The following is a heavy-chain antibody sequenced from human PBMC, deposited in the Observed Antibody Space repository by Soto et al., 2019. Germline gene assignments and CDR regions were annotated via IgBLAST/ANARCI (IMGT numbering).Heavy chain of an antibody. CDR1: GGSVGSGSYY. D-gene: IGHD4-17*01. Sequence: PSETLSLTCTVSGGSVGSGSYYWSWIRQPPGKGLEWIGYIYYSGTTNYNPSLKSRVTISVDTSKNQFSLKLSSVTAADTAVYYCARVEDYGDYFDYWGQGTLVTVSS. CDR2: IYYSGTT. J-gene: IGHJ4*02. V-gene: IGHV4-61*01. CDR3: ARVEDYGDYFDY.